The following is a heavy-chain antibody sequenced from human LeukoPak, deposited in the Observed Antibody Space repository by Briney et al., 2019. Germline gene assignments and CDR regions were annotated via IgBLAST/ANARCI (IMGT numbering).Heavy chain of an antibody. V-gene: IGHV3-13*01. D-gene: IGHD3-10*01. J-gene: IGHJ4*02. CDR3: ARAPPRSLYYFDY. CDR1: RFTFSSYD. CDR2: IGTAGDT. Sequence: GGSLRLSCAASRFTFSSYDMHWVRQLTGKGLEWVSGIGTAGDTYYSGSVKGRFTISRENAKNSLYLQMNSLRAEDTAVHYCARAPPRSLYYFDYWGQGTLVTVSS.